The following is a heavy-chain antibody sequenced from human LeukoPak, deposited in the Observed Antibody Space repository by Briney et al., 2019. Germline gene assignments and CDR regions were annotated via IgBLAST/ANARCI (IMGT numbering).Heavy chain of an antibody. D-gene: IGHD6-19*01. CDR2: TTSDGTNE. CDR3: ARSNGWYLDY. V-gene: IGHV3-30-3*01. Sequence: GGSLRLSCAASGFTFRAYIMHWVRQAPGKGLGWVAVTTSDGTNEYYADAVKGRFTISRDNSKTTLYLHMNSLRVEDTAVYYCARSNGWYLDYWGQGTLVTVSS. CDR1: GFTFRAYI. J-gene: IGHJ4*02.